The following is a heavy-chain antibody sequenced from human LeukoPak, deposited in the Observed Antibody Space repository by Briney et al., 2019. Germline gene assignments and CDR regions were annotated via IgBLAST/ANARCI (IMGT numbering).Heavy chain of an antibody. J-gene: IGHJ6*04. D-gene: IGHD3-10*02. CDR2: ISSSGSTT. Sequence: GGTLRLSCAASGFTFSSYEMNWVRQAPGKGLEWVSYISSSGSTTYYADSVKGRFTISRDNAKNSLYLQMNSLRAEDTAVYYCAELGITMIGGVWGKGTTVTISS. CDR1: GFTFSSYE. V-gene: IGHV3-48*03. CDR3: AELGITMIGGV.